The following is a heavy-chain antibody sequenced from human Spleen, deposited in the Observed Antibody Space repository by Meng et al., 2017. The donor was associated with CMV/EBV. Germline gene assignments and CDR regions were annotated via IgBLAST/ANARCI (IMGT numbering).Heavy chain of an antibody. Sequence: SVKVSCKASGFTFISSVVQWVRQARGQRLEWIGWIVVGSGNTNYAQKFQERVTITRDMSISTLYMELSSLRSDDTAVYFCARHRTRMGMSRRDYYGMDVWGPGTTVTVSS. V-gene: IGHV1-58*01. D-gene: IGHD7-27*01. CDR2: IVVGSGNT. J-gene: IGHJ6*02. CDR3: ARHRTRMGMSRRDYYGMDV. CDR1: GFTFISSV.